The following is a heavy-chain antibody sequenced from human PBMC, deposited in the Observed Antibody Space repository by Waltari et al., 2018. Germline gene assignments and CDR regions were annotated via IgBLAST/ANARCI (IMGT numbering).Heavy chain of an antibody. CDR1: EFTFSSYA. D-gene: IGHD3-22*01. V-gene: IGHV3-30*04. Sequence: QVQLVESGGGVVQPGRSLRLSCAASEFTFSSYAMHWVRQAPGKGLEWVAVISYNERNRYYVDSVKCRFIISRDNSNKMLYLQMNNLRTEDTAVYYCARDYCDRTNCHGMDVWGQGTTVIVSS. J-gene: IGHJ6*02. CDR2: ISYNERNR. CDR3: ARDYCDRTNCHGMDV.